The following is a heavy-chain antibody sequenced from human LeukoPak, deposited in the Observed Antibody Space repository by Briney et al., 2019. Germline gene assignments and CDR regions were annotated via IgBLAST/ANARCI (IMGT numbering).Heavy chain of an antibody. CDR2: ISHSEIT. CDR1: GDSVSSTYW. V-gene: IGHV4-4*02. J-gene: IGHJ5*02. CDR3: ARGYERRYDILTGYSYNWFDP. D-gene: IGHD3-9*01. Sequence: ASGTLSLTCAVSGDSVSSTYWWSWVRPPSGKGLEWIGEISHSEITNYNSSLKSRVTISVDKSRNQISLKVTSVTAADTAVYYCARGYERRYDILTGYSYNWFDPWGQGTLVTVSS.